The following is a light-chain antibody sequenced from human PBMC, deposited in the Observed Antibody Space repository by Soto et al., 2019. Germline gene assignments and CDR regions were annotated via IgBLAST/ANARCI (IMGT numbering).Light chain of an antibody. J-gene: IGKJ1*01. V-gene: IGKV1-5*01. CDR1: RNIDRW. Sequence: DIQMTQSPSTLSASVGDRVSITCRASRNIDRWLAWYQQRPGKAPKFLIYDASILESGVPSRFSGSGSGTEFTLTISSLQPDDFATYYCQQYENYPWTFGQGTKVEIK. CDR2: DAS. CDR3: QQYENYPWT.